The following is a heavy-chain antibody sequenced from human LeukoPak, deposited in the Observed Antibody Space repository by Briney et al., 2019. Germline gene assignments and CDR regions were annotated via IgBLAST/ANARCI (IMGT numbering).Heavy chain of an antibody. Sequence: ASVKVTCKASGYSLSDHYMHWVRQAPGQGLEWMGWINPNSGGTNYAQKFQGRVTMTRDTSIRTAYMELSRLRSDDTAMYYCARYYIEGRCFDYWGQGTLVTVSS. V-gene: IGHV1-2*02. CDR3: ARYYIEGRCFDY. J-gene: IGHJ4*02. CDR2: INPNSGGT. D-gene: IGHD3-10*01. CDR1: GYSLSDHY.